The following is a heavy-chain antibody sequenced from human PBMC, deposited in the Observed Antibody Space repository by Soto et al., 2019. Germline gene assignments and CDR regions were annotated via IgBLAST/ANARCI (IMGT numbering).Heavy chain of an antibody. CDR3: AKDLTRQLAYWLDP. D-gene: IGHD6-6*01. V-gene: IGHV1-2*02. Sequence: ASVKVSCKASGFSFTGYYIHWLRQAPGQGLEWMGWINAHSGGTEYAQKFQGRVTLTRDTSIATAYLTLTSPTSDDTALYYCAKDLTRQLAYWLDPWGQGTQVTVSS. CDR2: INAHSGGT. J-gene: IGHJ5*02. CDR1: GFSFTGYY.